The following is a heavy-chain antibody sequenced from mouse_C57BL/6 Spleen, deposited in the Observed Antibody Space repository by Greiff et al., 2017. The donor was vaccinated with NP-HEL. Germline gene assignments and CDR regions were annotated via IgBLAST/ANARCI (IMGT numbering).Heavy chain of an antibody. D-gene: IGHD1-1*01. CDR1: GYTFTSYW. Sequence: QVQLQQPGAELVKPGASVKLSCKASGYTFTSYWMQWVKQRPGQGLEWIGEIDPSDSYTNYNQKFKGKATLTVDTSSSTAYMQLSSLTSEDSAVYYCARGHYYYGSSPHYFDYWGQVTTLTVSS. J-gene: IGHJ2*01. V-gene: IGHV1-50*01. CDR2: IDPSDSYT. CDR3: ARGHYYYGSSPHYFDY.